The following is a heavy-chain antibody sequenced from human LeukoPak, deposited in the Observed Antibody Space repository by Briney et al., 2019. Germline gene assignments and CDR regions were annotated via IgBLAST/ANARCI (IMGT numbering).Heavy chain of an antibody. CDR1: GFSFTTYA. J-gene: IGHJ4*02. Sequence: PGGSLRLSCAASGFSFTTYAMSWVRQAPGKGLEWVSSISNTGDSIYHADSVKGRFTISRDNSKNTLFLQMNSLRAEDTAVYYCAKDNDPRAYSAYDSYDYWGQGTLVIVSS. CDR2: ISNTGDSI. CDR3: AKDNDPRAYSAYDSYDY. V-gene: IGHV3-23*01. D-gene: IGHD5-12*01.